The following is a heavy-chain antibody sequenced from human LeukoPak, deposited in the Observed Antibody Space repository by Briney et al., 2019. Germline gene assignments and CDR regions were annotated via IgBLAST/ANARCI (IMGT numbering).Heavy chain of an antibody. CDR2: INPLSGGP. D-gene: IGHD3-3*01. CDR1: GYTFTDNY. CDR3: AREVIKIFGGWAPFDP. J-gene: IGHJ5*02. Sequence: ASVKVSCKAAGYTFTDNYIHWVRQAPGQGLEWMGWINPLSGGPMYAQKFQGRVTMTRDTSLSTAYIELNGLKSDDTAIYYCAREVIKIFGGWAPFDPWGLGTLVTVS. V-gene: IGHV1-2*02.